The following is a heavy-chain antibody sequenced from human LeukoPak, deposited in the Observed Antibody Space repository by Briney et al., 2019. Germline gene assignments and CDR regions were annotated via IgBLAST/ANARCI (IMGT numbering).Heavy chain of an antibody. CDR1: GFTFSSYW. CDR2: INSDGSST. J-gene: IGHJ6*02. CDR3: ARDKRYSYGLDYGMDV. D-gene: IGHD5-18*01. V-gene: IGHV3-74*01. Sequence: GGSLRLSCAASGFTFSSYWMHWVRQAPGKGLVWVSRINSDGSSTSYADSVKGRFTISRDNAKNTLYLQVNSLRAEDTAVYYCARDKRYSYGLDYGMDVWGQGTTVTVSS.